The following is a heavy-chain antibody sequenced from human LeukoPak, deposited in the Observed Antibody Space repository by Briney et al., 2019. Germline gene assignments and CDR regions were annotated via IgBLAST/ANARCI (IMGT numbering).Heavy chain of an antibody. Sequence: ETLSLTCTVSGGSISSSSYYWGWIRQPPGKGLEWIGSIYYSGSTYYNPSLKSRVTISVDTSKNQFSLKLSSVTAADTAVYYCARHEGSTHYFDYWGQGTLVTVSS. J-gene: IGHJ4*02. CDR2: IYYSGST. CDR3: ARHEGSTHYFDY. V-gene: IGHV4-39*01. CDR1: GGSISSSSYY.